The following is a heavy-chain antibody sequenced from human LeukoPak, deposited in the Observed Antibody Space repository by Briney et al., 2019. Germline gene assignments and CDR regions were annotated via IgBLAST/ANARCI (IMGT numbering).Heavy chain of an antibody. J-gene: IGHJ4*02. Sequence: SETLSLTCAVYGGSFSGYYWSWIRQAPGKGLEWIGEINHSGSTNYNPPLKSRVTISVDTSKNQFSLKLSSVTAADTAVYYCAESIAARREFDYWGQGSLVTVSS. D-gene: IGHD6-6*01. CDR1: GGSFSGYY. CDR3: AESIAARREFDY. V-gene: IGHV4-34*01. CDR2: INHSGST.